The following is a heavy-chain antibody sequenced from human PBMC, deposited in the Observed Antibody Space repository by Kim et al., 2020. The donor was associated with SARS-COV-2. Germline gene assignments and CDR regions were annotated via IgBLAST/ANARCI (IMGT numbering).Heavy chain of an antibody. D-gene: IGHD1-1*01. CDR1: GFAFSDYT. J-gene: IGHJ4*02. CDR3: ATYVQTRGAEDY. Sequence: GGSLRLCCAGSGFAFSDYTMTWFRQAPGKGLQWVSVIDRRGGNIHYADSVKGRFTISRDNSKSVLFLQMNSLRVEDTAIYFCATYVQTRGAEDYWGQGTLVAVSS. V-gene: IGHV3-23*01. CDR2: IDRRGGNI.